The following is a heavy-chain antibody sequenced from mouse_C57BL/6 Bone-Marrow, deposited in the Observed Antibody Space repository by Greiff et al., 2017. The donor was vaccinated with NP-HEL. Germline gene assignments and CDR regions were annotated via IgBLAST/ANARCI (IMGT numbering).Heavy chain of an antibody. J-gene: IGHJ3*01. V-gene: IGHV1-55*01. CDR3: ARYYDYDEAWFAY. D-gene: IGHD2-4*01. CDR1: GYTFTSYW. Sequence: QVQLQQSGAELARPGASVKMSCKASGYTFTSYWITWVKQRPGQGLEWIGDIYPGSGSTNYNEKFKSKATLTVDTSSSTAYMQLSSLTSEDSAVYYCARYYDYDEAWFAYWGQGTLVTVSA. CDR2: IYPGSGST.